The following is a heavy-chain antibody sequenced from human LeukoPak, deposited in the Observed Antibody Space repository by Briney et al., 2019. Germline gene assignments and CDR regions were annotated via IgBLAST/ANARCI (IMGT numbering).Heavy chain of an antibody. CDR3: ARDDEWEEPTSYFVY. CDR1: GFTFSSYA. V-gene: IGHV3-33*08. J-gene: IGHJ4*02. D-gene: IGHD1-26*01. CDR2: IWYDGSNK. Sequence: RSLRLSRAASGFTFSSYAMHGVRQAPGKGREGVAGIWYDGSNKYYAESVKGRFTISRDNSKTTLYLQMNSLRGEDTAVYYCARDDEWEEPTSYFVYWGQGTMVTVSS.